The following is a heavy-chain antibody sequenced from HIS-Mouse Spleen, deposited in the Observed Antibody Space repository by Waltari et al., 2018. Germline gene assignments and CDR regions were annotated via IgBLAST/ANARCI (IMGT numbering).Heavy chain of an antibody. CDR3: ARGEAEIAAAAYYYYYGMDV. CDR2: INHSGSTGRINQGRTT. D-gene: IGHD6-13*01. V-gene: IGHV4-34*01. Sequence: QVQLQQWGAGLLKPSETLSLTCAVYGGSFSGYYWSWIRQPPGKGLEWIGEINHSGSTGRINQGRTTNPTPPLKSRVTISVDTSKNQFSLKRRSVTAADPAVYYCARGEAEIAAAAYYYYYGMDVWGQGTTVTVSS. J-gene: IGHJ6*02. CDR1: GGSFSGYY.